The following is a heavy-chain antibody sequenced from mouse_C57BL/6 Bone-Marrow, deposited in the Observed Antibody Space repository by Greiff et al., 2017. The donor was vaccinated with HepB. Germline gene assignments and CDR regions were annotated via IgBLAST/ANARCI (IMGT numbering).Heavy chain of an antibody. Sequence: EVMLVESGGDLVKPGGSLKLSCAASGFTFSSYGMSWVRQTPDKRLEWVATISSGGSYTYYPDSVKGRFTISRDNAKNTLYLQMSSLKSEDTAMYYCARRDGYYDYFDYWGRGTTLTVSA. CDR1: GFTFSSYG. V-gene: IGHV5-6*02. D-gene: IGHD2-3*01. J-gene: IGHJ2*01. CDR2: ISSGGSYT. CDR3: ARRDGYYDYFDY.